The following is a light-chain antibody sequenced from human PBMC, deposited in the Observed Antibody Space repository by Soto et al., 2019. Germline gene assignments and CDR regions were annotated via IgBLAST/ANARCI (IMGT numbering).Light chain of an antibody. CDR2: EVS. V-gene: IGLV2-14*01. Sequence: QSALTQPASVAGSPGQSITIACTGASSDVGGYNYVSWYQLHPGKAPKLMIYEVSNRPSGVSNRFSGSKSGNTASLTISGLQAEDEADYFCSSYTSDTTPYVFGSGTEVTVL. CDR1: SSDVGGYNY. CDR3: SSYTSDTTPYV. J-gene: IGLJ1*01.